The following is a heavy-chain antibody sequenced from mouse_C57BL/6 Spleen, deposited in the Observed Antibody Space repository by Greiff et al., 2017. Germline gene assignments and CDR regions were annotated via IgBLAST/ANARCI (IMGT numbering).Heavy chain of an antibody. V-gene: IGHV1-54*01. CDR3: ARSEYGYDVGFAY. Sequence: VQRVESGAELVRPGTSVKVSCKASGYAFTNYLIEWVKQRPGQGLEWIGGINPGSGGTNYNEKFKGKATLTADKSSSTAYMQLSSLTSEDSAVYFCARSEYGYDVGFAYWGQGTLVTVSA. CDR1: GYAFTNYL. J-gene: IGHJ3*01. CDR2: INPGSGGT. D-gene: IGHD2-2*01.